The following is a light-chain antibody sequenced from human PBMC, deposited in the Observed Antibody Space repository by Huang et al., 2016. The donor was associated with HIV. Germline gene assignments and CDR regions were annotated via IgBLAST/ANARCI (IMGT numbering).Light chain of an antibody. J-gene: IGKJ2*01. CDR3: QQYFTSPPWT. V-gene: IGKV1-NL1*01. CDR1: QGISNS. Sequence: DIQMTQSPSSLSASLGDRVTITCRASQGISNSLAWYQQKSGKAPNLLLYATSRLKSGVPSRFSGSGSGTSYTLTVSSLQPEDVATYYCQQYFTSPPWTFGQGTRLEIK. CDR2: ATS.